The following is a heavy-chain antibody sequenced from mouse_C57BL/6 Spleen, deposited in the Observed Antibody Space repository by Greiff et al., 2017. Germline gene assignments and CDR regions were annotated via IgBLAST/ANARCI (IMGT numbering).Heavy chain of an antibody. J-gene: IGHJ2*01. CDR3: ARTRFYYGSSYDYFDY. V-gene: IGHV2-2*01. CDR1: GFSLTSYG. D-gene: IGHD1-1*01. Sequence: QVHVKQSGPGLVQPSQSLSITCTVSGFSLTSYGVHWVRQSPGKGLEWLGVIWSGGSTDYNAAFISRLSISKDNSKSQVFFKMNSLQADDTAIYYCARTRFYYGSSYDYFDYWGQGTTLTVSS. CDR2: IWSGGST.